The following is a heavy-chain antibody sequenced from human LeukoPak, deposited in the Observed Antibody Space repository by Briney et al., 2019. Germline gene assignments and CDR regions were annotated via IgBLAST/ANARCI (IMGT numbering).Heavy chain of an antibody. CDR2: IKQDGSEK. J-gene: IGHJ4*02. CDR1: GFTFNRYW. D-gene: IGHD5-18*01. CDR3: ARGRWGYSYGGD. Sequence: GGSLRLSCAASGFTFNRYWVSWVRQAPGKGLEWVANIKQDGSEKYYVDSVKGRFTISRDNAKNSLYLQMNSLRAEDTAVCYCARGRWGYSYGGDWGQGTLVTVSS. V-gene: IGHV3-7*01.